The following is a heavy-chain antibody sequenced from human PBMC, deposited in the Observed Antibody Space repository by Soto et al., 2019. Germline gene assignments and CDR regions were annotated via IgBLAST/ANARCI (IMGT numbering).Heavy chain of an antibody. V-gene: IGHV1-69*02. J-gene: IGHJ6*02. CDR3: ARSSPESGSYYYYGMDV. CDR1: GGTFSSYT. Sequence: ASVKVSCKASGGTFSSYTISWVRQAPGQGLEWMGRIIPILGIANYAQKFQGRVTITADKSTSTAYMELSSLRSEDTAVYYCARSSPESGSYYYYGMDVWGQGTTVTVSS. D-gene: IGHD1-26*01. CDR2: IIPILGIA.